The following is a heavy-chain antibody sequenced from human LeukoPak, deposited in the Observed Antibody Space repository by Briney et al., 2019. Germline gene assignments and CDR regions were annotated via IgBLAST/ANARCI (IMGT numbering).Heavy chain of an antibody. CDR1: GFTVSSNY. CDR2: IYSGGST. Sequence: NPGGSLRFSCAASGFTVSSNYMSWVRQAPGKGLEWVSVIYSGGSTYYADSVKGRFTISRDNSKNTLYLQMNSLTAEDTAVYYCARAAYDFWSGYLSYYFTTGAREPWSPSPQ. CDR3: ARAAYDFWSGYLSYYFTT. V-gene: IGHV3-53*01. J-gene: IGHJ4*02. D-gene: IGHD3-3*01.